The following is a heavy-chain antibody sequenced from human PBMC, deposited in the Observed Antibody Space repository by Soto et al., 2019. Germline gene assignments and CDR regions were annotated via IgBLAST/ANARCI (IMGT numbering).Heavy chain of an antibody. CDR3: ARHGFGELSVDY. D-gene: IGHD3-10*01. Sequence: SETLSLTCTVSGGSISSYYWSWIRQPPGKGLEWIGYIYYSGSTNYNPSLKSRVTISVDTSKNQFSLKLSSVTAADTAVYYCARHGFGELSVDYWGQGTLVTVSS. CDR2: IYYSGST. CDR1: GGSISSYY. J-gene: IGHJ4*02. V-gene: IGHV4-59*01.